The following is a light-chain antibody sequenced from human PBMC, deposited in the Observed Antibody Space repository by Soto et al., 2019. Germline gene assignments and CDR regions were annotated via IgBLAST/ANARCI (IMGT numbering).Light chain of an antibody. CDR3: SSYTSSSTLV. V-gene: IGLV2-14*01. CDR1: SSDVGGYNY. CDR2: DVS. Sequence: QSALTQPASVSGSPGQSITISCTGTSSDVGGYNYVSWNQQHPGKAPKLMIYDVSNRPSGVSNRFSGSKSGNTASLTISGLQAEDEAYYYCSSYTSSSTLVFGGGTKVTVL. J-gene: IGLJ2*01.